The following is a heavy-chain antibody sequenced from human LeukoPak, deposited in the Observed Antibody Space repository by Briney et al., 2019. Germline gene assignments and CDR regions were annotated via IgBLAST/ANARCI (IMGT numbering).Heavy chain of an antibody. CDR3: AREAEGVLRFLEWLRGPNWFDP. Sequence: GSVTVSCKASGYTFTGYYMHWVRQAPGQGVEGMGWINPNSGGTNYAQKFQGRVTMTRDTSISTAYMELSRLRSDDTAVYYCAREAEGVLRFLEWLRGPNWFDPWGQGTLVTVSS. J-gene: IGHJ5*02. CDR2: INPNSGGT. D-gene: IGHD3-3*01. CDR1: GYTFTGYY. V-gene: IGHV1-2*02.